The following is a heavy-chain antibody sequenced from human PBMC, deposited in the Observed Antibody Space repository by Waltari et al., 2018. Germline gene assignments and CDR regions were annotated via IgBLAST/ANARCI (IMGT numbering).Heavy chain of an antibody. CDR3: ASGWVFDY. CDR1: GLTFNTYE. D-gene: IGHD6-19*01. J-gene: IGHJ4*02. V-gene: IGHV3-48*03. CDR2: ISSGGSAT. Sequence: EVQLVESGGGLVQPGGSLRLTCAASGLTFNTYEMNWVRPAPGEGLEWVAHISSGGSATYYADSVKGRFTISRDNAKRSLYLQMTSLSPEDTGVYHCASGWVFDYFGQGTLVTVSS.